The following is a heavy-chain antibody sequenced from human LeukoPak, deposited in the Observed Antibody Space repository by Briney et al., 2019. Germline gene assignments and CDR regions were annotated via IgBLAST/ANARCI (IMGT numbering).Heavy chain of an antibody. Sequence: ASVKVSCKASGYTFTSCFMHWVRQAPGQGLEWMGLINPVTGATTYAQKFQGRVTLTRDTSTSTVYMELSSLTSDDTAMYYCARRHAGPWLDYFDYWGQGTLVTVSS. V-gene: IGHV1-46*01. J-gene: IGHJ4*02. CDR2: INPVTGAT. CDR3: ARRHAGPWLDYFDY. D-gene: IGHD6-19*01. CDR1: GYTFTSCF.